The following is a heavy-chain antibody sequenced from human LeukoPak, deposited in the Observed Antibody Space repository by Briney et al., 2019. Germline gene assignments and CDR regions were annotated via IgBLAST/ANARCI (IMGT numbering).Heavy chain of an antibody. CDR2: IWYDGSNK. V-gene: IGHV3-30*19. D-gene: IGHD3-16*01. J-gene: IGHJ4*02. CDR1: GFTFSSYG. Sequence: GRPLRLSCAASGFTFSSYGMHWVRQAPGKGLEWVAVIWYDGSNKYYADSVKGRITISRDNSKNTLFLQMNSLRAEDTAVYYCAIGARMIGSSPFDYWGQGTLVTVSS. CDR3: AIGARMIGSSPFDY.